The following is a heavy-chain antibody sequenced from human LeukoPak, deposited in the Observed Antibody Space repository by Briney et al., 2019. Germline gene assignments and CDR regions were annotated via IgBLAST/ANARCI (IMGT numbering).Heavy chain of an antibody. CDR1: GYTFTNYI. CDR3: ARGGNYFRFDP. D-gene: IGHD1-26*01. V-gene: IGHV1-18*01. Sequence: GESLQISCKASGYTFTNYIISWVRQAPGQGLEWMGWISAYNGNTNYAQKLQGRVTMTTDTSTATAYMELRSLRSDDTTVYYCARGGNYFRFDPWGQGTLVTVSS. J-gene: IGHJ5*02. CDR2: ISAYNGNT.